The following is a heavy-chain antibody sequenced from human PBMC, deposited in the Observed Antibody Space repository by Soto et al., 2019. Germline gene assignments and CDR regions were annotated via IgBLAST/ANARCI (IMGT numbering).Heavy chain of an antibody. CDR2: ISYDGSNK. CDR1: GFTFISYA. J-gene: IGHJ6*02. D-gene: IGHD2-8*01. Sequence: GGSLRLSCAASGFTFISYAMNWVRQAPGKGLEWVAVISYDGSNKYYADSVKGRFTISRDNSKNTLYLQMNSLRAEDTAVYYCARDVGTNGAPYYYYYGMDVWGQGTTVTVSS. CDR3: ARDVGTNGAPYYYYYGMDV. V-gene: IGHV3-30-3*01.